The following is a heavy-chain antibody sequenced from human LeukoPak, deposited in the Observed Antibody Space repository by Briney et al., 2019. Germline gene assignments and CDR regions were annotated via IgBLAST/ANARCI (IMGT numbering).Heavy chain of an antibody. V-gene: IGHV4-34*01. CDR2: INHSGST. Sequence: SETLSLTCAVYGGSFSGYYWSWIRQPPGKGLEWIGEINHSGSTNYNPSLKSRVTVSVDRSKNQFSLKLSSVTAADTAVYYCARGRVSRLLGWFDPWGQGTLVTVSS. J-gene: IGHJ5*02. CDR1: GGSFSGYY. CDR3: ARGRVSRLLGWFDP. D-gene: IGHD2/OR15-2a*01.